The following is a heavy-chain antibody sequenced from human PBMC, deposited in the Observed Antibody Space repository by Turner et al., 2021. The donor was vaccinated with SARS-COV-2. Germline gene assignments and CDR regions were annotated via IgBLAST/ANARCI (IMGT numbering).Heavy chain of an antibody. D-gene: IGHD3-22*01. CDR2: FDPEDGET. J-gene: IGHJ6*02. CDR3: ATAPANYYDSSGSKGFYYYYYGMDV. CDR1: GYTLIELF. V-gene: IGHV1-24*01. Sequence: QVQLVQSGAEVKKPGASVKVTCKVSGYTLIELFMHWVRQAPGKGLEWMGGFDPEDGETSYAQKFQGRVTMTEDTSTDTAYMELSSLRSENTAVYYCATAPANYYDSSGSKGFYYYYYGMDVWGQGTTVTVSS.